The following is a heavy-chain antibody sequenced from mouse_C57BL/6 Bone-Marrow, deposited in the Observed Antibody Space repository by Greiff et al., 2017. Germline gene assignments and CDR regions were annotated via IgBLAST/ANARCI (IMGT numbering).Heavy chain of an antibody. Sequence: QVHVKQPGAELVKPGASVKLSCKASGYTFTSYWMHWVKQRPGQGLEWIGMIHPNSGSTNYNEKFKSKATLTVDKSSSTAYMQLSSLTSEDSAVYYCARWSHYYGSPWFAYWGQGTLVTVSA. V-gene: IGHV1-64*01. CDR1: GYTFTSYW. CDR2: IHPNSGST. CDR3: ARWSHYYGSPWFAY. D-gene: IGHD1-1*01. J-gene: IGHJ3*01.